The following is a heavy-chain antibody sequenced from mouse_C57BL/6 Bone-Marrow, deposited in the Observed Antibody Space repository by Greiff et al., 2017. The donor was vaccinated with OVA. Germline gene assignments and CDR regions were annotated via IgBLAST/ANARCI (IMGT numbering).Heavy chain of an antibody. Sequence: QVQLQQSGAELARPGASVKLSCKASGYTFTSYGISWVKQRTGQGLEWIGEIYPRSGNTYYNEKFKGKATLTADKASSTAYMELRSLTSEDSAVYFCARGWLRAMDYWGQGTSVTVSS. CDR2: IYPRSGNT. D-gene: IGHD2-2*01. V-gene: IGHV1-81*01. CDR3: ARGWLRAMDY. J-gene: IGHJ4*01. CDR1: GYTFTSYG.